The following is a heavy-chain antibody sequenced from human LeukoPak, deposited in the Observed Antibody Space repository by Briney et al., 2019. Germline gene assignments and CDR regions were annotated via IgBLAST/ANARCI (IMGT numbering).Heavy chain of an antibody. J-gene: IGHJ3*02. CDR2: ISGSGGST. CDR3: AKAGSYSSSLTHAFDI. CDR1: GFTFSSYA. D-gene: IGHD6-6*01. Sequence: PGGSLRLSCAASGFTFSSYAMSWVRQAPGKGLEWVSAISGSGGSTYYADSVKGRFTISRDNSKNTLYLQMNSLRAEDTAVYYCAKAGSYSSSLTHAFDIWGQGTMVTVSS. V-gene: IGHV3-23*01.